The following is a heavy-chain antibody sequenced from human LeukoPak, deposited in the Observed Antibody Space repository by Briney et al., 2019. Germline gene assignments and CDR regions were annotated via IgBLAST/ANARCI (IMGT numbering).Heavy chain of an antibody. D-gene: IGHD5-18*01. CDR1: GYTFTSYD. V-gene: IGHV1-8*01. CDR3: ARGAEDTAMVN. Sequence: ASVTISCKASGYTFTSYDINWVRQATGQGLEWMGWMNPNSGNTGYAQKFQGRVTMTRNTSISTAYMELSSLRSEDTAVYYCARGAEDTAMVNWGQGTLVTVSS. CDR2: MNPNSGNT. J-gene: IGHJ4*02.